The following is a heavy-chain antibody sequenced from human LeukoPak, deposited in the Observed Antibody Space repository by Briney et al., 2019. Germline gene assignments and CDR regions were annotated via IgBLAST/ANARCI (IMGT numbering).Heavy chain of an antibody. D-gene: IGHD3-10*01. Sequence: ASVKVSCKASGYTFTSYGISWVRQAPGQGLEWMGWISAYNGNTNYAQRLQGRVTMTTDTSTSTAYMELRSLRSDDTAVYYCARVIWFGELLSPLGYRMDVWGQGTTVTVSS. CDR3: ARVIWFGELLSPLGYRMDV. CDR1: GYTFTSYG. CDR2: ISAYNGNT. J-gene: IGHJ6*02. V-gene: IGHV1-18*01.